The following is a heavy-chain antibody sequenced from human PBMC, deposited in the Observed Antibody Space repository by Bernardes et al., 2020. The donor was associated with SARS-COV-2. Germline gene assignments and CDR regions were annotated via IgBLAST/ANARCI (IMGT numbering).Heavy chain of an antibody. Sequence: LRLSCAASGFTFSSSWMHWVRQAPGKGLVWVSRINPDGSSTNYADSVKGRFTISRDNAKNTLYLQMNSLRAEDTAVYYCARDLGYCTNGICSPWGQGILVTVSS. CDR3: ARDLGYCTNGICSP. CDR2: INPDGSST. D-gene: IGHD2-8*01. CDR1: GFTFSSSW. V-gene: IGHV3-74*01. J-gene: IGHJ5*02.